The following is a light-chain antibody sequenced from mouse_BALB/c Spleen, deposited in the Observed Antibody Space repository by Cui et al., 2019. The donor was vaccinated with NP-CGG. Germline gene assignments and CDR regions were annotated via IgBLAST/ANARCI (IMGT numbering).Light chain of an antibody. CDR2: GTN. J-gene: IGLJ1*01. CDR3: ALWYSNHWV. CDR1: TGAVTTSNY. Sequence: QAVVTQESALTLSPGETVTLTCRSSTGAVTTSNYANWVQEKPDHLFTGLVGGTNNRPPGVPARFSGSLIGDKAALTITGAQTEDEAIYFCALWYSNHWVFGGGTKLTVL. V-gene: IGLV1*01.